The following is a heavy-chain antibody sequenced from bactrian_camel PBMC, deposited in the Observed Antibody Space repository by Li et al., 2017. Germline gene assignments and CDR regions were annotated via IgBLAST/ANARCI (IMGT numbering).Heavy chain of an antibody. CDR2: INTDGST. D-gene: IGHD6*01. V-gene: IGHV3S53*01. CDR1: GYTYSSYC. J-gene: IGHJ4*01. Sequence: HVQLVESGGGSVQAGGSLRLSCAASGYTYSSYCMGWFRQAPGKEREGVASINTDGSTKYADSVKGRFTVSEDKDNDTVYLRMNTLKPEDTAMYYCAVVWCSAPGSSWPRLPDPLFDVEGQGTQVTVS.